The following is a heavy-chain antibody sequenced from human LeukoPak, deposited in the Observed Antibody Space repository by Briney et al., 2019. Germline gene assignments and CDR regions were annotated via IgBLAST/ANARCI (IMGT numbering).Heavy chain of an antibody. CDR1: GFTFSSYG. J-gene: IGHJ4*02. CDR2: IRYDGSNK. CDR3: AKALAIFGVVIIPPDY. Sequence: PGGSLRLSCAASGFTFSSYGMHWVRQAPGKGLEWVAFIRYDGSNKYYADSVKGRFTISRDNSKNTLYLQMNSLRAEDTAVYYCAKALAIFGVVIIPPDYWGQGTLVTVSS. D-gene: IGHD3-3*01. V-gene: IGHV3-30*02.